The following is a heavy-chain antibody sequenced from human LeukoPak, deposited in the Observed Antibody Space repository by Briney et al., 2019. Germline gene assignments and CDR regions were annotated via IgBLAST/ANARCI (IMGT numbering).Heavy chain of an antibody. CDR3: ARAPQYELELRGGASVGAFDI. CDR2: ISSSSSTI. V-gene: IGHV3-48*01. Sequence: GGSLRLSCAASGFTFSSYSMNWVRQAPGKGLEWVSYISSSSSTIYYADSVKGRFTISRDNAKNSLYLQLNSLRAEDTAVYYCARAPQYELELRGGASVGAFDIWGQGTMVTVSS. CDR1: GFTFSSYS. J-gene: IGHJ3*02. D-gene: IGHD1-7*01.